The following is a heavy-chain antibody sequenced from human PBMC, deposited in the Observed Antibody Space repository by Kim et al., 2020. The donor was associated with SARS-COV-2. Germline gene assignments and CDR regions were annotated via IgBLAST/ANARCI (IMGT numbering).Heavy chain of an antibody. CDR1: GGTFSSYA. J-gene: IGHJ6*02. V-gene: IGHV1-69*13. Sequence: SVKVSCKASGGTFSSYAISWVRQAPGQGLEWMGGIIPIFGTANYAQKFQGRVTITADESTSTAYMELSSLRSEDTAVYYCASSSPGYSSGWYWRYYYYGMDVWGQGTTVTVSS. D-gene: IGHD6-19*01. CDR2: IIPIFGTA. CDR3: ASSSPGYSSGWYWRYYYYGMDV.